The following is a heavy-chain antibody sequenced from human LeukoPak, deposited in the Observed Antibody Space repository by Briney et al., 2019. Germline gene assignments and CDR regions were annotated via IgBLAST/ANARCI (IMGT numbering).Heavy chain of an antibody. J-gene: IGHJ5*02. Sequence: GASVRVSCKASGYTFTSYDINWVRQAPGQGLEWMGWMNPNSGNTGYAQKFQGRVTMTRNTSISTAYMELSSLRSEDTAVYDCARGFYYDFWSGYSRHYNWFDPWGQGTLVTVSS. D-gene: IGHD3-3*01. CDR3: ARGFYYDFWSGYSRHYNWFDP. CDR1: GYTFTSYD. V-gene: IGHV1-8*01. CDR2: MNPNSGNT.